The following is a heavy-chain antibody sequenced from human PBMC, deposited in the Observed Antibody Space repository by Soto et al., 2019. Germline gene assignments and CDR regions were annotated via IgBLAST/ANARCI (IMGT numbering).Heavy chain of an antibody. V-gene: IGHV4-59*01. CDR1: GGSISSYY. J-gene: IGHJ5*02. D-gene: IGHD3-3*01. CDR3: ARRFWSGYDP. CDR2: IYYSGGT. Sequence: QVQLQESGPGLVKPSETLSLTCTVSGGSISSYYWSWIRQPPGKGLEWIGYIYYSGGTNYNPSLKSRVTISVDTSKNQFSLKLSSVTAADTAVYYCARRFWSGYDPWGQGTLVTVSS.